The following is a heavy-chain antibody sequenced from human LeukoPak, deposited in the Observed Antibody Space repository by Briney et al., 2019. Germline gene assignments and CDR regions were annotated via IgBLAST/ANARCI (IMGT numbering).Heavy chain of an antibody. CDR3: ARDQEPYSNYAFDP. J-gene: IGHJ5*02. CDR1: GGSITSGSYY. D-gene: IGHD4-11*01. CDR2: IYTSGTT. V-gene: IGHV4-61*02. Sequence: PSQTLSLTCTVPGGSITSGSYYWSWIRQPAGKGLEWIGRIYTSGTTNYNPSLKSRVTMSIDTSKNQFSLKLSSVTAADTAVYYCARDQEPYSNYAFDPWGQGTLVTVSS.